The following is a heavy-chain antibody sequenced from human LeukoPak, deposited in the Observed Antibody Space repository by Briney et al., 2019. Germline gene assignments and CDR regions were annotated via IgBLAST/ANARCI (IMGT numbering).Heavy chain of an antibody. Sequence: GRSLRLSCAASGFTFSSYAMHWVRQAPGKGLEWVAVISYDGSNKYYADSVKGRFTISRDNSKNTLYLQMNSLRAEDTAVYYCVKYSSGWYGYFDHWGQGTLVTVSS. J-gene: IGHJ4*02. D-gene: IGHD6-19*01. CDR1: GFTFSSYA. V-gene: IGHV3-30-3*01. CDR2: ISYDGSNK. CDR3: VKYSSGWYGYFDH.